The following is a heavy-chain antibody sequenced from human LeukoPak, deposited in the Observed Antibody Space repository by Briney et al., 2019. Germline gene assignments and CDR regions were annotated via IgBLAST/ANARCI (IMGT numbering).Heavy chain of an antibody. V-gene: IGHV1-2*02. CDR3: AVAPGDY. J-gene: IGHJ4*02. D-gene: IGHD2-21*01. CDR2: INPNTGDT. CDR1: GYTFTGYY. Sequence: ASAKVSCMASGYTFTGYYMHWVRQAPGQGLEWMGWINPNTGDTNYAQKFQGRVTMTRDTSITTVYMEISRLTSDDTALFYCAVAPGDYWGQGTLVTVSS.